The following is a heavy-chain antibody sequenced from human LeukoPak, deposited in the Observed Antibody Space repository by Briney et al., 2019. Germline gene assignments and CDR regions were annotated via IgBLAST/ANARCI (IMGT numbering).Heavy chain of an antibody. Sequence: ASVKVSCKASGYTFTGYYMHWVRQAPGQGLEWMGWINPNSGGTNYAQKFQGRVTMTRDTSISTAYMELSRLRSDDTAVYYCARGYCSSTSCYETDYWGQGTLVTVSS. D-gene: IGHD2-2*01. CDR2: INPNSGGT. J-gene: IGHJ4*02. CDR1: GYTFTGYY. CDR3: ARGYCSSTSCYETDY. V-gene: IGHV1-2*02.